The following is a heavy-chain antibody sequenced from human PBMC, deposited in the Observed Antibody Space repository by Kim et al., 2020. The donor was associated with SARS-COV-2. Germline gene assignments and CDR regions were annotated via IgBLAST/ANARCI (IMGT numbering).Heavy chain of an antibody. V-gene: IGHV4-59*13. Sequence: SETLSLTCTVSGGSISSYYWSWIRQPPGKGLEWIWYIYYSGSTNYNPSPKSRVTISVDTSKNQFSLTLSSVTAADTAVYYCARAPRLTIFGVVGSFDYWGQGALVTASS. CDR1: GGSISSYY. D-gene: IGHD3-3*01. CDR3: ARAPRLTIFGVVGSFDY. J-gene: IGHJ4*02. CDR2: IYYSGST.